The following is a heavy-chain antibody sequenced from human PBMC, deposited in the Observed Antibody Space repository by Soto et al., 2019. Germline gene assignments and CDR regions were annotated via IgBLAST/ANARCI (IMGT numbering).Heavy chain of an antibody. V-gene: IGHV1-3*01. CDR1: GYTLTSYA. CDR3: ARDGVGDLFDP. D-gene: IGHD3-16*01. Sequence: ASVKVSCKAPGYTLTSYAMHWVRQAPGQRLEWMGWINAGNGNTKYSQKFQGRVTITRDTSASTAYMELSSLRSEDTDVYYCARDGVGDLFDPWGQGTLVTVSS. CDR2: INAGNGNT. J-gene: IGHJ5*02.